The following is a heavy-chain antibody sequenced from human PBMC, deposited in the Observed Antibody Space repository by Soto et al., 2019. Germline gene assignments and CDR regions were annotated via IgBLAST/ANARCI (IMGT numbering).Heavy chain of an antibody. D-gene: IGHD3-9*01. J-gene: IGHJ4*02. V-gene: IGHV3-23*01. Sequence: EVQLLESGGGLEQPGGSLRLSCAASGFTFSNYAMTWVRQAPGKGLEWVSGITGSGAGRYYADSVKGRFTISRDNSKNTLYLQMNSLGPEDTAVYYCAKNRGPLTGPFDYWGQGTLVTVSS. CDR2: ITGSGAGR. CDR1: GFTFSNYA. CDR3: AKNRGPLTGPFDY.